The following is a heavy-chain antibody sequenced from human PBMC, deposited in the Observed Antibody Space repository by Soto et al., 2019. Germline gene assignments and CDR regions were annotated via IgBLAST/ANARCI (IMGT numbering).Heavy chain of an antibody. CDR2: ISYDGSNK. D-gene: IGHD4-17*01. Sequence: PGWSLRLSCASSVFTFISYAMHWVRQAPGKGLEWVAVISYDGSNKYYADSVKGRFTISRDNSKNTLYLQMNSLRAEDTAVYYCASNVRWRGFDYWGQGTLVTVSS. CDR3: ASNVRWRGFDY. J-gene: IGHJ4*02. V-gene: IGHV3-30-3*01. CDR1: VFTFISYA.